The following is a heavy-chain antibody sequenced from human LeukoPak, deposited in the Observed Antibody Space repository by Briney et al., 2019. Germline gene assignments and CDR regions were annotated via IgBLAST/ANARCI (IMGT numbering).Heavy chain of an antibody. D-gene: IGHD1-26*01. Sequence: SETLSLTCAVYGGSFSGSYWSWFRQPPGKGLEWIGEIYHSGSTNYNPSLKSRVTISVDTSKNQFSLKLSSVTAADTAVYYCARPRSGSYDYWGQGTLVTVSS. V-gene: IGHV4-34*01. CDR2: IYHSGST. J-gene: IGHJ4*02. CDR1: GGSFSGSY. CDR3: ARPRSGSYDY.